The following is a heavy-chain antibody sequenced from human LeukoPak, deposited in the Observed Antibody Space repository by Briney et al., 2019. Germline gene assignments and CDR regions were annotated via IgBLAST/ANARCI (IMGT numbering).Heavy chain of an antibody. V-gene: IGHV4-30-2*01. CDR3: ARAAYSGSYHSDY. D-gene: IGHD1-26*01. Sequence: SETLSLTCAVSGGSISSGGYSWSWVRQPPGKGLEWIGYIYHSGSTYYNPSLKSRVTISVDTSKNQFSLKLSSVTAADTAVYYCARAAYSGSYHSDYWGQGTLVTVSS. CDR1: GGSISSGGYS. J-gene: IGHJ4*02. CDR2: IYHSGST.